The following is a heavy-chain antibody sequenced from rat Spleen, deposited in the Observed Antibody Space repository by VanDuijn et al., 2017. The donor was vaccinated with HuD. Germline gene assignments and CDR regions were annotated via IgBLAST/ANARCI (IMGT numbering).Heavy chain of an antibody. CDR1: GFTFNYYW. CDR2: ISTRGGST. CDR3: TRINYYDGTYY. D-gene: IGHD1-12*02. Sequence: EVQLVESGGGLVHPGRSLKLSCVISGFTFNYYWMTWIRQAPGKGLEWVASISTRGGSTYYRDSVKGRFTISRDNAKNTLYLEMNSLRSEDTATYYCTRINYYDGTYYWGQGTLVTVSS. J-gene: IGHJ3*01. V-gene: IGHV5-31*01.